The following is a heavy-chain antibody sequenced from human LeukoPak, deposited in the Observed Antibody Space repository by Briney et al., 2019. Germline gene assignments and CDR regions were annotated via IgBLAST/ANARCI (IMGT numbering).Heavy chain of an antibody. J-gene: IGHJ6*03. CDR2: INHSGST. V-gene: IGHV4-34*01. CDR1: GGSFSGYY. Sequence: SETLSLTCAVYGGSFSGYYWSWIRQPPGKGLEWIGEINHSGSTNYNPSLKSRVTISVDTSKNQFSLKLSSVAAADTAVYYCARWTTVTTDRYYYYYYMDVWGKGTTVTISS. D-gene: IGHD4-17*01. CDR3: ARWTTVTTDRYYYYYYMDV.